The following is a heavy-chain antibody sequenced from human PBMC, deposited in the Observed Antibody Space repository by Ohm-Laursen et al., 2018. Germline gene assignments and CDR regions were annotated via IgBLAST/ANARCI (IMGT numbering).Heavy chain of an antibody. CDR2: IIPILGIA. J-gene: IGHJ4*02. V-gene: IGHV1-69*04. CDR3: AGGGVIVMNHDY. CDR1: GGTFSSYA. D-gene: IGHD3-16*02. Sequence: GSSVKVSCKASGGTFSSYAISWVRQAPGQGLEWMGRIIPILGIANYAQKFQGRVTITADKSTSTAYMELSSLRSEDTAVYYCAGGGVIVMNHDYWGQGTLVTVSS.